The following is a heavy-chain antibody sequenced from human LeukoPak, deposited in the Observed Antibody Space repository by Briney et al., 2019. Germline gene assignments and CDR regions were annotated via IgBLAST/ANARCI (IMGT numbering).Heavy chain of an antibody. Sequence: ASVKVSCKASGYTFTSYVIHWVRQAPGQRLEWMGWINAGNSNTKYSQEFQDRVTITRDTSASTAYMELSSLRSEDTAVYYCATYYDFWSGYSRSYYFDYWGQGTLVTVSS. CDR3: ATYYDFWSGYSRSYYFDY. J-gene: IGHJ4*02. V-gene: IGHV1-3*03. CDR1: GYTFTSYV. CDR2: INAGNSNT. D-gene: IGHD3-3*01.